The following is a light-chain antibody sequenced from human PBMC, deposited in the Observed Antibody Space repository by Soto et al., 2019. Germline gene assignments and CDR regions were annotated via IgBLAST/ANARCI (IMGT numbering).Light chain of an antibody. CDR3: RSYAGSNNFV. V-gene: IGLV2-8*01. CDR1: SSDVGAYKF. Sequence: QSALTQPPSASGSPGQSVTISCTGTSSDVGAYKFVSWYQQHPGKAPKVMIYEVTKRPSGVPDRYSGSKSGNTASLTVSGLQAEDEVDYYCRSYAGSNNFVFGTGTKVTVL. J-gene: IGLJ1*01. CDR2: EVT.